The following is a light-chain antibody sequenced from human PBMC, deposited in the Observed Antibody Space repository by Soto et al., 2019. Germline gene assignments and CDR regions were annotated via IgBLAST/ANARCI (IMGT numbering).Light chain of an antibody. CDR1: QDISSY. CDR3: QQLNSYPIT. J-gene: IGKJ5*01. CDR2: AAS. Sequence: DFRVTQSPSFLSASVGDRVSITCRASQDISSYLAWYQQKPGKAPKLLIYAASTLQSGVPSRFSGSGSGTEFTLTISSLQPEDFATYYCQQLNSYPITFGQGTRLEI. V-gene: IGKV1-9*01.